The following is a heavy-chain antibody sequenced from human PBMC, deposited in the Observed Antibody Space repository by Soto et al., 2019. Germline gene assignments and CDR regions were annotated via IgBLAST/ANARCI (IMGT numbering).Heavy chain of an antibody. CDR3: ARGPPLYNISPYYFDY. Sequence: SETLSLRKTVADGSISNYYCSWIRQPPGKGLEWIGYIYYSGSTNYNPSLKSRVTISVDTSKNQFSLKLSSVTAADTAVYYCARGPPLYNISPYYFDYWGQGTLVTVSS. V-gene: IGHV4-59*01. J-gene: IGHJ4*02. D-gene: IGHD1-20*01. CDR2: IYYSGST. CDR1: DGSISNYY.